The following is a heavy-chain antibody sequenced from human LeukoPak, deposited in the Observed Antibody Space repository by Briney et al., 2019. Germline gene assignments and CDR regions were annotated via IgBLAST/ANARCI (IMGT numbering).Heavy chain of an antibody. CDR1: GHSISSGYY. CDR3: ARGWVATVRVFDP. Sequence: SETLSLTCTVSGHSISSGYYWGWIRQPPGKGLEWIGSMYHSGSTFHNPSLKSRVTISVDTSKNQFSLKLSSVTAADTAVYYCARGWVATVRVFDPWGQGTLVTVSS. D-gene: IGHD5-18*01. V-gene: IGHV4-38-2*02. J-gene: IGHJ5*02. CDR2: MYHSGST.